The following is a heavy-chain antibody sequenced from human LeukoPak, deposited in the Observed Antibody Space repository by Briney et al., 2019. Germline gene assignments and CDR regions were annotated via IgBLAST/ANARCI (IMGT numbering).Heavy chain of an antibody. Sequence: SETLSLTCTVSGGSISSYYWSWIRQSAGKGLEWIGRIYTSGSTNYNPSLKSRVTMSVDTSKNQFSLKLSSVTAADTAVYYCAREPATSYYYGMDVWGQGTTVTVSS. CDR1: GGSISSYY. V-gene: IGHV4-4*07. CDR3: AREPATSYYYGMDV. J-gene: IGHJ6*02. D-gene: IGHD4-17*01. CDR2: IYTSGST.